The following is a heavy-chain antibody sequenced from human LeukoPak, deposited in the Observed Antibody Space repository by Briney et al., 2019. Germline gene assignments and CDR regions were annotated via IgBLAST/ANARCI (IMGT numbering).Heavy chain of an antibody. CDR3: VRDLAY. V-gene: IGHV3-48*02. Sequence: PGGSLRLSCAASGFTFSRYNMNWVRQAPGKGLEWISYISSSSSAIYYADSVRGRLTISRDNAKNSLYLQMNSLRDEDTAVYYCVRDLAYWGQGTLVTVSS. CDR1: GFTFSRYN. CDR2: ISSSSSAI. J-gene: IGHJ4*02. D-gene: IGHD3-16*01.